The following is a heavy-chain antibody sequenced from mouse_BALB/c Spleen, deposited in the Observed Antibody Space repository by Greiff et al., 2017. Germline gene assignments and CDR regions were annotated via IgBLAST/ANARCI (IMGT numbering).Heavy chain of an antibody. CDR2: INSNGGST. Sequence: EVMLVESGGGLVQPGGSLKLSCAASGFTFSSYGMSWVRQTPDKRLELVATINSNGGSTYYPDSVKGRFTISRDNAKNTLYRQMSSLKSEDTAMYYCASLYYRYFDYWGQGTTLTVSS. CDR3: ASLYYRYFDY. CDR1: GFTFSSYG. J-gene: IGHJ2*01. V-gene: IGHV5-6-3*01. D-gene: IGHD2-14*01.